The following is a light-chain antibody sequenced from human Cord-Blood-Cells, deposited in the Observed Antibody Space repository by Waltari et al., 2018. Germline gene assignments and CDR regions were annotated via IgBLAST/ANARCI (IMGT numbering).Light chain of an antibody. CDR1: QSVSSY. CDR2: DAS. V-gene: IGKV3-11*01. J-gene: IGKJ4*01. CDR3: QQRSNWPLT. Sequence: EIVLTQSPATLSLSPGERANLSRRASQSVSSYLAWYQQKPGQAPRLLIYDASNRATGIPARFSGSGSGTDFTLTISSLEPEDFAVYYCQQRSNWPLTFGGGTKVEIK.